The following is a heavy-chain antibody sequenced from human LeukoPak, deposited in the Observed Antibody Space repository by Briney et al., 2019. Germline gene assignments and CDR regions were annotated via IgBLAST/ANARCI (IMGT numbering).Heavy chain of an antibody. J-gene: IGHJ4*02. Sequence: SETLSLTCTACGGSISSYYWSGLRQPAGKGLEWMGRYYTNWSTNYNPSLNGRVTISVDTSNNQFHLKLSHVTAADTAVYYCARDLLGGFGEFLSYWGQGTLVTVSS. V-gene: IGHV4-4*07. CDR3: ARDLLGGFGEFLSY. D-gene: IGHD3-10*01. CDR1: GGSISSYY. CDR2: YYTNWST.